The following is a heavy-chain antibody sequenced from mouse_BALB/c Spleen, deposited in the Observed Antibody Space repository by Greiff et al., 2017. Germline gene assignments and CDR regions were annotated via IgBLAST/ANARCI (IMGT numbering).Heavy chain of an antibody. Sequence: EVKLVESGGGLVKPGGSLKLSCAASGFTFSDYYMYWVRQTPEKRLEWVATISDGGSYTYYPDSVKGRFTISRDNAKNNLYLQMSSLKSEDTARYYCARARDYAMDYWGQGTSVTVSS. CDR1: GFTFSDYY. CDR3: ARARDYAMDY. V-gene: IGHV5-4*02. CDR2: ISDGGSYT. J-gene: IGHJ4*01.